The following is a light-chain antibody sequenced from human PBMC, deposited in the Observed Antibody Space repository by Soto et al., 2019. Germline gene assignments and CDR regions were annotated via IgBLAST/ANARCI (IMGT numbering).Light chain of an antibody. J-gene: IGKJ1*01. Sequence: IVVTQSPGTLSLSPGERATLSCRASQSVSSSYLAWYQQKPGQAPRLLIYGASSRATGIPDRFSGSGSGTDFTLTISRLEPEDFAVYYCQQYGSSPGTFGQGTKV. CDR3: QQYGSSPGT. CDR2: GAS. V-gene: IGKV3-20*01. CDR1: QSVSSSY.